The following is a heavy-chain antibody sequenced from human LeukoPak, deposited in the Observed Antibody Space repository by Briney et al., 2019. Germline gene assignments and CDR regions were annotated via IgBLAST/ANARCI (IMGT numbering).Heavy chain of an antibody. Sequence: SVKVSCKASGGTFSSYAISWVRQAPGQGLEWMGGIIPIFGTANYAQKFQGRVTITADKSTSTAYMELSSLRSEDTAVYYCASVSGTVDAFDIWGQGTMVTVSS. CDR3: ASVSGTVDAFDI. CDR2: IIPIFGTA. CDR1: GGTFSSYA. J-gene: IGHJ3*02. D-gene: IGHD3-16*01. V-gene: IGHV1-69*06.